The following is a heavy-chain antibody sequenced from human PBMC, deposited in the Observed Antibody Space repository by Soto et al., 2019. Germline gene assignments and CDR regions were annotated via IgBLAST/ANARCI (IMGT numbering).Heavy chain of an antibody. J-gene: IGHJ4*02. CDR2: IYYSGST. CDR1: GGSISSYY. Sequence: SETLSLTWTVSGGSISSYYWSWIRQPPGKGLEWIGYIYYSGSTNYNPSLKSRVTISVDTSKNQFSLKLSSVTAADTAVYYCARGVVVPAALDYWGQGTLVTVSS. D-gene: IGHD2-2*01. CDR3: ARGVVVPAALDY. V-gene: IGHV4-59*01.